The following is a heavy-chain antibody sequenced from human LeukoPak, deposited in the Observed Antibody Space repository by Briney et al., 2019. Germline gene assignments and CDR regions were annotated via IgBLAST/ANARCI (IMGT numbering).Heavy chain of an antibody. Sequence: GGSLRLSCAASGITFSIYWMHWVRHAPGKGLVWVSRINSDGSSTTYADSVKGRFTISRDNAKNTLYLQMSSLRAEDTAVYYCARDVCSGGSCYLDYWGQGTLVTVS. D-gene: IGHD2-15*01. J-gene: IGHJ4*02. CDR3: ARDVCSGGSCYLDY. CDR2: INSDGSST. V-gene: IGHV3-74*01. CDR1: GITFSIYW.